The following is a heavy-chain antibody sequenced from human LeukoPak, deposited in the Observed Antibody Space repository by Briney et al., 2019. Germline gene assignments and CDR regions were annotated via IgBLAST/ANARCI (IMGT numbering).Heavy chain of an antibody. CDR3: IKDLAGTWSFDH. V-gene: IGHV3-64D*06. CDR1: GFTFSAHF. D-gene: IGHD7-27*01. Sequence: GGSLRLSCSASGFTFSAHFMHWVRQAPGKGLEYVSSISINGDETFYAESVKGRFTVSRDNSKNTLYLQLSSLRVEDTAIYYCIKDLAGTWSFDHWGQGTLLTVSS. J-gene: IGHJ4*02. CDR2: ISINGDET.